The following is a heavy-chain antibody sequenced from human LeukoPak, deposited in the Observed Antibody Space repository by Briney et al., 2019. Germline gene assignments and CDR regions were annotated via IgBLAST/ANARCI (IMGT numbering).Heavy chain of an antibody. CDR1: GGSISSSNW. J-gene: IGHJ4*02. V-gene: IGHV4-4*02. CDR2: IYHSGST. Sequence: SSGTLSLTCAVSGGSISSSNWWSWVRQPPGKGLEWIGEIYHSGSTNYNPSLKSRVTISVDKSKNQFSLKLSSVTAANTAVYYCAREEQLWYTFDYWGQGTLVTVSS. D-gene: IGHD5-18*01. CDR3: AREEQLWYTFDY.